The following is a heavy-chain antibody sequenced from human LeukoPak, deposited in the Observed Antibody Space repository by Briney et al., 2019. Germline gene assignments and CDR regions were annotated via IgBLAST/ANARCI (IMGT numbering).Heavy chain of an antibody. CDR3: ARDRTVTNWYFDL. CDR2: IYHSGST. Sequence: KPSETLSLTCTVSGYSISSGYYWGWLRQPPGKGLEWIGSIYHSGSTYYNPSLKSRVTISVDTSKNQFSLKLSSVTAADTAVYYCARDRTVTNWYFDLWGRGTLVTVSS. J-gene: IGHJ2*01. D-gene: IGHD4-17*01. V-gene: IGHV4-38-2*02. CDR1: GYSISSGYY.